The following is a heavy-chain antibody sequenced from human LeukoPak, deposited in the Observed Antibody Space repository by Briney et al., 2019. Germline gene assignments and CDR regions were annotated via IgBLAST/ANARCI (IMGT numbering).Heavy chain of an antibody. J-gene: IGHJ4*02. CDR2: IRSKAYGGTT. CDR3: TRDYGYTAPFDY. V-gene: IGHV3-49*04. CDR1: GFTFGDYA. Sequence: GGSLRLSCTASGFTFGDYAMTWVRQAPGKGLEWVGFIRSKAYGGTTEYAASVKGRFTTSRDDSKSIAYLQMNSLKTEDTAVYYCTRDYGYTAPFDYWGQGTLVTVSS. D-gene: IGHD5-18*01.